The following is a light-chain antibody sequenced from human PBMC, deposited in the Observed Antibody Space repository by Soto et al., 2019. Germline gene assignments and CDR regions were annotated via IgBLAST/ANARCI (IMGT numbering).Light chain of an antibody. V-gene: IGKV1-9*01. CDR1: QAISNH. CDR3: QQLNTYPYT. Sequence: IQVTQSPSSLSASVGDRVTITCRASQAISNHLAWYRQSPGKDPQLLMYDGSTLHTGVPSRFTGSGSGTDFTLTISSLQPEDFAAYYWQQLNTYPYTFGQGTKLDI. CDR2: DGS. J-gene: IGKJ2*01.